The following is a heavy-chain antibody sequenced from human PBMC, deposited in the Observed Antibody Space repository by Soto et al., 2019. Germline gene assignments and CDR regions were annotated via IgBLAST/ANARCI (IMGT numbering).Heavy chain of an antibody. J-gene: IGHJ1*01. CDR1: GFSLSTSGVG. V-gene: IGHV2-5*01. CDR2: IYWNDDK. Sequence: SGPTLVNPTQTLTLTCTFSGFSLSTSGVGVGWIRQPPGKALEWLALIYWNDDKRYSPSLKSRLTITKDTSKNQVVLTMTNMDPVDTATYYCAHSQYYYDSSGYRAFQHWGQGALVTVSS. D-gene: IGHD3-22*01. CDR3: AHSQYYYDSSGYRAFQH.